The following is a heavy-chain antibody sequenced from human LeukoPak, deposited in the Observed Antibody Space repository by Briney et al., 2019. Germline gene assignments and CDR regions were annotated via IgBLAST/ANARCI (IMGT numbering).Heavy chain of an antibody. CDR2: IYYSRST. CDR3: ARRHDYYDSSGYYYT. CDR1: GGSISSSSYY. J-gene: IGHJ5*02. D-gene: IGHD3-22*01. Sequence: SETLSLTCTVSGGSISSSSYYWGWIRQPPGKGLEWIGSIYYSRSTYYNPSLKSRVTISVDTSKNQFSLKLSSVTAADTAVYYCARRHDYYDSSGYYYTWGQGTLVTVSS. V-gene: IGHV4-39*01.